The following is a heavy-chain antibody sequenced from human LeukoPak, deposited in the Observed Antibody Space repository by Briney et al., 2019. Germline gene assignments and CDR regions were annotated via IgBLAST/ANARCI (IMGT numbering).Heavy chain of an antibody. Sequence: GASVNVSCKASGGTFSSYAISWVRQAPGQGLEWMGRIIPILGIANYAQKFQGRVTITADKSTSTAYMELSSLRSEDTAVYYCARAPVSWGGRLGPDFDYWGQGTLVTVSS. CDR2: IIPILGIA. D-gene: IGHD2-21*01. CDR1: GGTFSSYA. CDR3: ARAPVSWGGRLGPDFDY. J-gene: IGHJ4*02. V-gene: IGHV1-69*04.